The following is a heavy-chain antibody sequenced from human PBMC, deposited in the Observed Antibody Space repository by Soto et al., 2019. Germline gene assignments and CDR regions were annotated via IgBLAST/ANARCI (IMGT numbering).Heavy chain of an antibody. CDR3: AREDGLWFGVDY. CDR1: GGLISSGDYY. Sequence: SETLSHTCIVSGGLISSGDYYWSRIRQPPGKGLEWIGYIYYSGSTYYNPSLKSRVTISVDTSKNQFSLKLSSVTAADTAVYYCAREDGLWFGVDYWGQGTLVTVSS. D-gene: IGHD3-10*01. V-gene: IGHV4-30-4*01. CDR2: IYYSGST. J-gene: IGHJ4*02.